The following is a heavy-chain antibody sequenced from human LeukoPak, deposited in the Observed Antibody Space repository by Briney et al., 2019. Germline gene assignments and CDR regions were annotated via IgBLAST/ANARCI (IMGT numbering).Heavy chain of an antibody. J-gene: IGHJ4*02. CDR2: ISYDGSNK. CDR1: GFTFSSYA. Sequence: GGSLRLSCAASGFTFSSYATSWVRQAPGKGLEWVAVISYDGSNKYYADSVKGRFTISRDNSKNTLYLQMNSLRAEDTAVYYCATSRGLREGFDYWGQGTLVTVSS. D-gene: IGHD4-17*01. V-gene: IGHV3-30*03. CDR3: ATSRGLREGFDY.